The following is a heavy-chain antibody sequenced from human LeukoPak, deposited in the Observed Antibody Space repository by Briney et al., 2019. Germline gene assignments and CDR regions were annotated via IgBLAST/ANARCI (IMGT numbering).Heavy chain of an antibody. CDR1: GASLSGFF. J-gene: IGHJ5*02. V-gene: IGHV4-34*01. Sequence: SETLSLTCAVDGASLSGFFWNWIRQSPGKGLEWIGEMNQGGGARFNPSLESRVIIAVDTSQNQFTLKVNSVTDADTAVYYCARGSIVGWFDPWGQGTLVTVSS. CDR2: MNQGGGA. D-gene: IGHD1-26*01. CDR3: ARGSIVGWFDP.